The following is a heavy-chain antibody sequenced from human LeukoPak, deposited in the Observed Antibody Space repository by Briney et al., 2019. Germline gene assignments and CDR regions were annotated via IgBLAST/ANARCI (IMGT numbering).Heavy chain of an antibody. CDR1: GGTFSSYA. D-gene: IGHD2-8*02. CDR3: ARAGGYHAPLSYYYFDY. Sequence: SVKVSCKASGGTFSSYAISWVRQAPGQGLEWMGGIIPIFGTANYAQKFQGRVTITADESTSTAYMELSSLRSEDTAVYYCARAGGYHAPLSYYYFDYWGQGTLVTVSS. J-gene: IGHJ4*02. CDR2: IIPIFGTA. V-gene: IGHV1-69*13.